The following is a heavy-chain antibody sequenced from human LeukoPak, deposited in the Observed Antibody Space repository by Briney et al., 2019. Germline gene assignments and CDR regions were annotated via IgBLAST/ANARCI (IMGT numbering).Heavy chain of an antibody. CDR3: AKDQYCTNGVCYTFAWFDP. D-gene: IGHD2-8*01. Sequence: PGGSLRLSCAASGFTFSNYAMSWVRQAPGKGLEWVSGISGSGSSTYYADSVKGRFTISRDNSKNTLYLQMNSLRAEDTAVYYCAKDQYCTNGVCYTFAWFDPWGQGTLVTVSS. CDR2: ISGSGSST. CDR1: GFTFSNYA. J-gene: IGHJ5*02. V-gene: IGHV3-23*01.